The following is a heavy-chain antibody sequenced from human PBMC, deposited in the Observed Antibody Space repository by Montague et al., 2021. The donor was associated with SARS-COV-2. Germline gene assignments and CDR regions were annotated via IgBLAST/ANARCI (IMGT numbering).Heavy chain of an antibody. J-gene: IGHJ6*02. CDR2: ISYDGGNK. Sequence: SLRLSCAASGFTFSSYAMHWVRQAPGKGLEWVAVISYDGGNKYYADSVKGRFTISRDNSKNTLYLQMNSLRAEDMAVYYCARDGAQYDFWSGYYSSEAIYYSYYGMDVWGQGTTVTVSS. CDR3: ARDGAQYDFWSGYYSSEAIYYSYYGMDV. V-gene: IGHV3-30-3*01. CDR1: GFTFSSYA. D-gene: IGHD3-3*01.